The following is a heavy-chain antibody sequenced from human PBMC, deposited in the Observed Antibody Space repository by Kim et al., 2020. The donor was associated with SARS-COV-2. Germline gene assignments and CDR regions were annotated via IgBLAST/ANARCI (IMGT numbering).Heavy chain of an antibody. D-gene: IGHD3-10*01. J-gene: IGHJ6*02. CDR1: GGSISSSKW. CDR3: ARATSRGWFGEWNGHYYGMDV. V-gene: IGHV4-4*02. CDR2: IYHSGST. Sequence: SETLSLTCAVSGGSISSSKWWSWVRQPPGKGLEWIGEIYHSGSTNYNPSLKSRVTISVDKSKNQFSLKLSSVTAADTAVYYCARATSRGWFGEWNGHYYGMDVWGQGTTVTVSS.